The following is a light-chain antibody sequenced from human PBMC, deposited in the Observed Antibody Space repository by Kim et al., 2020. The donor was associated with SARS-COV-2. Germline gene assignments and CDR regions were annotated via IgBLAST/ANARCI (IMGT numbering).Light chain of an antibody. V-gene: IGLV3-1*01. Sequence: SYELTQPRSVSVSPGQTASITCSGDKLGDKYACWYQQKPGQSPVLVIYQDSKRPSGIPERFPGSISGNTATLTISGTQAMDEADYYCQAWDSSTAVFGGGTQLTVL. CDR3: QAWDSSTAV. J-gene: IGLJ3*02. CDR2: QDS. CDR1: KLGDKY.